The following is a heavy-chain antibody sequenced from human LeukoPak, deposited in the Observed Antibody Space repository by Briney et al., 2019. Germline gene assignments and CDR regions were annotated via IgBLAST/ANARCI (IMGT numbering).Heavy chain of an antibody. V-gene: IGHV3-7*01. CDR3: ARDSPYSSSGY. Sequence: GGSLRLSCAASGFTFNNYWMNWVRQAPGKGLEWVANIKQDGSEKYYVDSVKGRFTISRDNAKNSLYLQMNSLRAEDTAVYYCARDSPYSSSGYWGQGTLVTVSS. CDR2: IKQDGSEK. J-gene: IGHJ4*02. D-gene: IGHD6-6*01. CDR1: GFTFNNYW.